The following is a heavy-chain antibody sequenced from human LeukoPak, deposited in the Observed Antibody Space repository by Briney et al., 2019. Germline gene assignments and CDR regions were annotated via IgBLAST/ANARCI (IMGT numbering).Heavy chain of an antibody. J-gene: IGHJ4*02. D-gene: IGHD3-10*01. Sequence: GASVKVSCKASGYTFTSYGISWVRQAPGQGLEWMGWISAYNGNTNHAQKLQGRVTMTTDTSTSTAYMELRSLRSDDTAVYYCARAPAGYYYGSGSSGDYWGQGTLVTVSS. CDR2: ISAYNGNT. V-gene: IGHV1-18*01. CDR3: ARAPAGYYYGSGSSGDY. CDR1: GYTFTSYG.